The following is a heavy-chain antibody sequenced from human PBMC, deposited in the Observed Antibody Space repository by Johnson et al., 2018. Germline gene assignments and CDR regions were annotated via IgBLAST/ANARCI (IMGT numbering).Heavy chain of an antibody. V-gene: IGHV3-33*01. CDR1: GFLFSSYG. CDR2: IWYDGGDK. J-gene: IGHJ6*04. D-gene: IGHD2-2*01. CDR3: ARDMRGYWRTTNGKSDGLDV. Sequence: QVQLVQSGGGVVQPGRSLRLSCAASGFLFSSYGMHWVRQAPGKGLEWVAVIWYDGGDKYYADSVKGRFTISRANSKSTLFLQMNSLRAEDTAVYYGARDMRGYWRTTNGKSDGLDVWGKGTKVTVSS.